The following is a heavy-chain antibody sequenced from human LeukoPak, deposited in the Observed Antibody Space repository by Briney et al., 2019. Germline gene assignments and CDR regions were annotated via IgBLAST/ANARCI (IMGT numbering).Heavy chain of an antibody. D-gene: IGHD1-26*01. CDR3: ARAADIVGAADFDY. Sequence: GGSLRLSCAASGFTFSSYTMNWVRQAPGKGLEWVSSISSSSSYIYYADSVKGRFTVSRDNAKNSLYLQMNSLRAEDTAVYYCARAADIVGAADFDYWGQGTLVTVSS. CDR1: GFTFSSYT. J-gene: IGHJ4*02. CDR2: ISSSSSYI. V-gene: IGHV3-21*01.